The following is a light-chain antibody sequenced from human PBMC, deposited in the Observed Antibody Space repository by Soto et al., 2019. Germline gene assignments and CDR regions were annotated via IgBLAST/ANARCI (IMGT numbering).Light chain of an antibody. CDR3: QQTYTTPYT. CDR2: TSG. J-gene: IGKJ2*01. Sequence: IQMTLSPSSLSASVGDRVTITCRASQRVTTYVNWYQQKPGGAPKLLITTSGTLQRGVPSRFSGSGSGTEFTLTITTLQPGDFATYFCQQTYTTPYTFGQGTKLEI. V-gene: IGKV1-39*01. CDR1: QRVTTY.